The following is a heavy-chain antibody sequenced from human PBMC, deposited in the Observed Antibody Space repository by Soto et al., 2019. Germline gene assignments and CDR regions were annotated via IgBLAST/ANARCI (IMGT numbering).Heavy chain of an antibody. Sequence: SETLSLTCSVSGGSINSYWWSWIRQPAGKGLEWIGRVYSSGTTDYNPSLNSRATLSVETSRNQFSLKLSSVTAADTAVYYCARDIGSYAYGEGYWGQGIQVTVSS. CDR2: VYSSGTT. D-gene: IGHD3-10*01. CDR1: GGSINSYW. J-gene: IGHJ4*02. V-gene: IGHV4-4*07. CDR3: ARDIGSYAYGEGY.